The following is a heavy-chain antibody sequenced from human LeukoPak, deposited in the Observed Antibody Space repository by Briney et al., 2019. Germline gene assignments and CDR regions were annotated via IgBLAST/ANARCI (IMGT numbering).Heavy chain of an antibody. V-gene: IGHV4-34*01. Sequence: SETLSLTCAVYGGSFSGYYWSWIRQPPGKGLEWIGEINHSGSTNYNPSLKSRVTISVDTSKNQFSLKLSSVTAADTAVYYCARGPKWLLGLYYYYGMGVWGQGTTVTVSS. D-gene: IGHD5-12*01. J-gene: IGHJ6*02. CDR3: ARGPKWLLGLYYYYGMGV. CDR1: GGSFSGYY. CDR2: INHSGST.